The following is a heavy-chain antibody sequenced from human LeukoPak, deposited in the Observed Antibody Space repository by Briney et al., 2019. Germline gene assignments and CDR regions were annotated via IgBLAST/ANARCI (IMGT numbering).Heavy chain of an antibody. CDR1: GGSISSSSYY. CDR2: IYYSGST. CDR3: ARSDGSSSWDHDY. J-gene: IGHJ4*02. D-gene: IGHD6-6*01. Sequence: SETLSLICTVSGGSISSSSYYWGWIRQPPGKGLEWIGSIYYSGSTYYNPSLKSRVTISVDTSKNQFSLKLSSVTAADTAVYYCARSDGSSSWDHDYWGQGTLVTVSA. V-gene: IGHV4-39*01.